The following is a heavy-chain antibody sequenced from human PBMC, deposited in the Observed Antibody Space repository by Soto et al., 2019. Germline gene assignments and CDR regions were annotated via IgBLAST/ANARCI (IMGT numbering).Heavy chain of an antibody. J-gene: IGHJ4*02. D-gene: IGHD5-12*01. V-gene: IGHV1-3*01. CDR3: ATPIVAFY. Sequence: GASVKVSCKASGYTFTSYAIHWVRQAPGQRLEWMGWINAGNGNTKYSQKFQGRVIITRDTSAGTAYMELRSLRSEDTAVYYCATPIVAFYWDQGTLVTVSS. CDR2: INAGNGNT. CDR1: GYTFTSYA.